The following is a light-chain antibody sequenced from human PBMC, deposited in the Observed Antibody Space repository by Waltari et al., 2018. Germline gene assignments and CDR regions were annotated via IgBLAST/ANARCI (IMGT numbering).Light chain of an antibody. J-gene: IGLJ2*01. CDR2: EVT. CDR1: STDVGGYNS. V-gene: IGLV2-14*01. Sequence: QSALTQPASVSGSPGQSITISCTGTSTDVGGYNSVTWYQQHPGNAPKLMIYEVTTRPSGVSNRFSGSKSGNTASLTISGLQAEDEADCYCSSYASSTAVVFGGGTKLTVL. CDR3: SSYASSTAVV.